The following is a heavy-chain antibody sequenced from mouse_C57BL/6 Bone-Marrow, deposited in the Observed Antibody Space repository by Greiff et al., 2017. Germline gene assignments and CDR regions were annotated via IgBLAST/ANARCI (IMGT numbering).Heavy chain of an antibody. D-gene: IGHD4-1*01. CDR1: GYTFTSYW. V-gene: IGHV1-7*01. CDR2: INPSSGYT. J-gene: IGHJ1*03. CDR3: ARSPLGRPWYFDV. Sequence: VQLQQSGAELAKPGASVKLSCKASGYTFTSYWMHWVKQRPGQGLEWIGYINPSSGYTKYNQKFKDKATLTADKSSRTAYMQLSSLTYEDSAVYYWARSPLGRPWYFDVWGTGTTVTVSS.